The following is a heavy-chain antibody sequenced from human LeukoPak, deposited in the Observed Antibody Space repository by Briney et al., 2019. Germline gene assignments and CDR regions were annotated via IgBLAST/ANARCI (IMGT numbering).Heavy chain of an antibody. J-gene: IGHJ4*02. V-gene: IGHV4-39*01. Sequence: SETLSLTCTVSGGSISSSSYYWGWIRQPPGKGLEWIGGIYYSGSTYYNPSLKSRVTISVDTSKNQFSLKLSSVTAADTAVYYCASSGSAAVAGFDYWGQGTLVTVSS. CDR3: ASSGSAAVAGFDY. CDR2: IYYSGST. CDR1: GGSISSSSYY. D-gene: IGHD6-19*01.